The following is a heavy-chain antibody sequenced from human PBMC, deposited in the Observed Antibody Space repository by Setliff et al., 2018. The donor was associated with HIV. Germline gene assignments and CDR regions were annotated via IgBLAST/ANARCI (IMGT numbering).Heavy chain of an antibody. CDR1: GGSFSGYY. CDR2: ISHSGST. V-gene: IGHV4-34*01. D-gene: IGHD3-16*02. J-gene: IGHJ3*02. CDR3: ARSYRRDAFDI. Sequence: SETLSLTCAVYGGSFSGYYWSWIRQPSGKGLEWIGEISHSGSTNYNPSLKSRVTTSVDTSKNQFSLKLSSVTAADTAMYYCARSYRRDAFDIWGPGTMVTVSS.